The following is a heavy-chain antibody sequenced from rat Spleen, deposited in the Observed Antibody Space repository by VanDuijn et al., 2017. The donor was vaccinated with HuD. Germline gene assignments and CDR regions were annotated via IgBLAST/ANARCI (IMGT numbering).Heavy chain of an antibody. J-gene: IGHJ4*01. CDR2: LSTSGGST. D-gene: IGHD1-11*01. CDR3: ATLTTEAMGVMDA. V-gene: IGHV5S13*01. CDR1: GFTFSNYG. Sequence: EVQLVESGGGLMQPGRSMKLSCAASGFTFSNYGMAWVRQAPTKGLEWVASLSTSGGSTYYRDSVKGRFTIASDNAKNTQYLQMDSLRSEDTATYYCATLTTEAMGVMDAWGQGASVTVSS.